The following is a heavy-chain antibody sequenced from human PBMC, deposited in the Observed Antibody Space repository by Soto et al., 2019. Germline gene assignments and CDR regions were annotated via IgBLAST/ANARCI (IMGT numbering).Heavy chain of an antibody. J-gene: IGHJ3*02. V-gene: IGHV4-39*01. CDR1: GGSISSSHYY. D-gene: IGHD2-15*01. CDR2: IDNGGTT. Sequence: SQTMSLTSTVSGGSISSSHYYWGRIRQPPGKGLEWIGIIDNGGTTYYNPSLRSRVTISVDTSKNQFSLNLNFVTAADTSFYCCARHERLHYAFDIWGQGTMVTVSS. CDR3: ARHERLHYAFDI.